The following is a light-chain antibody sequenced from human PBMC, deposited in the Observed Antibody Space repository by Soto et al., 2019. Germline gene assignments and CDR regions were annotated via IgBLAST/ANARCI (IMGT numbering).Light chain of an antibody. CDR3: GTWDSSLSAYV. J-gene: IGLJ1*01. Sequence: QSVLTQPPSVSAAPGQKVTISCSGSSSIIGSDYVSWSQQLPGTAPKLLIYESDKRPSGIPDRFSGSKSGTSATLDITGLQTGDEADYYCGTWDSSLSAYVFGTGTKVTVL. CDR2: ESD. V-gene: IGLV1-51*02. CDR1: SSIIGSDY.